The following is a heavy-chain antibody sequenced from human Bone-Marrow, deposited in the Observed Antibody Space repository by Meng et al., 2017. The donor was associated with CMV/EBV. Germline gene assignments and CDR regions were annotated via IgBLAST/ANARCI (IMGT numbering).Heavy chain of an antibody. CDR2: INHSGST. D-gene: IGHD2-2*02. CDR3: ARGRCSSTSCYKGVIRAFDI. Sequence: GSLRLSCTVSGGSISSYYWSWIRQPPGKGLEWIGEINHSGSTNYNPSLKSRVTISVDTSKNQFSLKLSSVTAADTAVYYCARGRCSSTSCYKGVIRAFDIWGQGTMVTVSS. V-gene: IGHV4-34*01. J-gene: IGHJ3*02. CDR1: GGSISSYY.